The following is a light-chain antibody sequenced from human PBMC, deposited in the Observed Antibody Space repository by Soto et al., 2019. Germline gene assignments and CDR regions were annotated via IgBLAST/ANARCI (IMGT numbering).Light chain of an antibody. CDR3: QQANSFPLT. CDR1: QDISSW. J-gene: IGKJ4*01. V-gene: IGKV1-12*01. Sequence: DIQMTQSPSSVSASVGDRVTITCRASQDISSWLVWYQQKPGKAPNLLIFGASSLQNGVPSRFSGSRFWTDFTLTISSLQPEDFATDYCQQANSFPLTVGGGTKVESK. CDR2: GAS.